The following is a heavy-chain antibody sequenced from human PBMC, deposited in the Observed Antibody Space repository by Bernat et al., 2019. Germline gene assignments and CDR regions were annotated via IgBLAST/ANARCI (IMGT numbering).Heavy chain of an antibody. V-gene: IGHV5-51*01. CDR3: ARTSDSYGLPPGDTVA. CDR1: GYSFSSYW. Sequence: EVQLVQSGAEVKKPGESLKISCKGSGYSFSSYWIGWVRQMPGKGLEWMGIIYPGDSDTRYSPSFQGPVTISADKSISTAYLQWSSLKASDTALYYCARTSDSYGLPPGDTVAWGQGTTVTVPS. D-gene: IGHD5-18*01. J-gene: IGHJ6*02. CDR2: IYPGDSDT.